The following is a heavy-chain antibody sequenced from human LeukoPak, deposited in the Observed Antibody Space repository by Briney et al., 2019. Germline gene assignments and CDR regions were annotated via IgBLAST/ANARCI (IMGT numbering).Heavy chain of an antibody. D-gene: IGHD2-21*02. CDR3: ARRVMAYCGGDCYPDAFDI. Sequence: PSETLSLTCTVSGGSISSGGYYWSWIRQHPGTGLERIGYIYYSGSTYYNPSLKSRVTISVDTSKNQFSLKLSSVTAADTAVYYCARRVMAYCGGDCYPDAFDIWGQGTMVTVSS. CDR1: GGSISSGGYY. V-gene: IGHV4-31*03. CDR2: IYYSGST. J-gene: IGHJ3*02.